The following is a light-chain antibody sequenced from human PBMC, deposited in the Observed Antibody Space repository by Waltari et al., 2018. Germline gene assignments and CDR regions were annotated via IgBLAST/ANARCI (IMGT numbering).Light chain of an antibody. Sequence: EIVLTQSPATPSLSPGERATLSCRASQSVSSYLAWYQQKPGQAPRLLIYDASNRATGIPARFSGSGSGTDFTLTISSLEPEDFAVYYCQQRSNWPPVVTFGGGTKVEIK. CDR1: QSVSSY. CDR3: QQRSNWPPVVT. J-gene: IGKJ4*01. V-gene: IGKV3-11*01. CDR2: DAS.